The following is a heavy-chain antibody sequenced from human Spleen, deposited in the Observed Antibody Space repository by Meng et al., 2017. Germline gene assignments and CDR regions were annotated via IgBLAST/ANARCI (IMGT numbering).Heavy chain of an antibody. V-gene: IGHV3-74*01. CDR1: GFTFSGYY. D-gene: IGHD3-22*01. Sequence: GESLKISCAASGFTFSGYYIHWVRQVPGKGLEWVSHINAGGRSPSYADSVKGRFTISRDNSKNTLYLQMNTLRDEDTALYHCLIDHDSSVFSSELWGQGTQVTVSS. J-gene: IGHJ1*01. CDR2: INAGGRSP. CDR3: LIDHDSSVFSSEL.